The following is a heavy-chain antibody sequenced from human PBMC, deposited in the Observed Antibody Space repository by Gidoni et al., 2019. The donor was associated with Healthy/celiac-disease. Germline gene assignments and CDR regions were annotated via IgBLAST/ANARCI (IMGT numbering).Heavy chain of an antibody. V-gene: IGHV1-69*01. D-gene: IGHD5-18*01. CDR3: ARGDKRVDTAMVRSVYYYGMDV. J-gene: IGHJ6*02. CDR2: IIPIFGTA. Sequence: QVQLVQSGAEVQKPGSSVKVSCKASGGTFSSYATSWVRQAPGQGLEWMGGIIPIFGTANYAQKFQGRVPITTDESTSTAYMELSSLRSEDTAVYYCARGDKRVDTAMVRSVYYYGMDVWGQGTTVTVSS. CDR1: GGTFSSYA.